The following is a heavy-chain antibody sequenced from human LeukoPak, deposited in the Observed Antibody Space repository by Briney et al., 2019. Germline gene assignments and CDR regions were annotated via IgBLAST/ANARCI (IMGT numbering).Heavy chain of an antibody. J-gene: IGHJ3*02. Sequence: GGSLRLSCAASGFTFSSYSMNWVRQAPGKGLEWVSYISSSSSTVYYADSVKGRFTISRDNAKNSLYLQMNSLRAEDTAVYYCARELSSGWTLVCAFDIWGQGTMVTVSS. CDR1: GFTFSSYS. CDR3: ARELSSGWTLVCAFDI. V-gene: IGHV3-48*01. CDR2: ISSSSSTV. D-gene: IGHD6-19*01.